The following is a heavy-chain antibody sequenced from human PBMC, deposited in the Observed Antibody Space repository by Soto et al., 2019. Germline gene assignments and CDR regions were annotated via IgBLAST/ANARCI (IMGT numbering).Heavy chain of an antibody. V-gene: IGHV3-30-3*01. CDR3: ARDLPRFLEWLLLVY. CDR2: ISYDGSNK. D-gene: IGHD3-3*01. J-gene: IGHJ4*02. CDR1: GFTFSSYA. Sequence: PGGSLRLSXAASGFTFSSYAMHRVRQAPGKGLEWVAVISYDGSNKYYADSVKGRFTISRDNSKNTLYLQMNSLRAEDTAVYYCARDLPRFLEWLLLVYWGQGTLVTVSS.